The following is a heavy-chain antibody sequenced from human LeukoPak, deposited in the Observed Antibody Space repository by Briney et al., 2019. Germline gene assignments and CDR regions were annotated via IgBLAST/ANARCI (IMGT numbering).Heavy chain of an antibody. CDR1: GGSFSGYY. J-gene: IGHJ5*02. V-gene: IGHV4-34*01. CDR2: INHSGST. D-gene: IGHD4-17*01. CDR3: ARHAHKTDDYGLLVRGP. Sequence: SETLSLTCAVYGGSFSGYYWSWIRQPPGKGLEWIGEINHSGSTNYNPSLKSRVTISVDTSKDQFSLKLSSVTAADTAVYYCARHAHKTDDYGLLVRGPWGQGTLVTVSS.